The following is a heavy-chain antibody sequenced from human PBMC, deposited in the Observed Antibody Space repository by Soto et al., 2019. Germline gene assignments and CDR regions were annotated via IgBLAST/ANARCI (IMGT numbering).Heavy chain of an antibody. D-gene: IGHD2-8*01. Sequence: GESLKISCAGSGFTFSSFAMSWVRQAPGKGLEWVAATSYDGSNKYYADSVKGRFIISRDNSKNTLDLLLNTLRAEDTAVYYCAGVYYGGNSVNNYWGQGTPVTVPQ. J-gene: IGHJ4*02. V-gene: IGHV3-30-3*01. CDR2: TSYDGSNK. CDR1: GFTFSSFA. CDR3: AGVYYGGNSVNNY.